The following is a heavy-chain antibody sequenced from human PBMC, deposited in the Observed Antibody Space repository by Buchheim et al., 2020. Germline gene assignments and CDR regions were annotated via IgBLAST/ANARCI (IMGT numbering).Heavy chain of an antibody. CDR3: ARLDFGEGF. CDR1: GFNFITYK. D-gene: IGHD4-17*01. J-gene: IGHJ4*02. Sequence: VHVVEWGGGPVKPGGSLRLSCTASGFNFITYKMHWVRQAPGKGLEWVATISSNGKYTYYADSVNGRLTVSRDNARSSVFLQMNSLRVGDSAVYYCARLDFGEGFWGQGTL. V-gene: IGHV3-21*06. CDR2: ISSNGKYT.